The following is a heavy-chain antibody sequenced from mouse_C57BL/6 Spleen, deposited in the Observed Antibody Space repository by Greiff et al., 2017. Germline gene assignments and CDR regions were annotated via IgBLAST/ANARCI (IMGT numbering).Heavy chain of an antibody. J-gene: IGHJ1*03. V-gene: IGHV5-15*04. CDR1: GFTFSDYG. CDR3: ARRASYGDWYFDV. Sequence: DVKLVESGGGLVQPGGSLKLSCAASGFTFSDYGMAWVRQAPRKGPEWVAIISNLAYSIYYADNVTGRFTISGENAKNTLYLEMSSLRSEDTAMYYCARRASYGDWYFDVWGTGTTVTVSS. D-gene: IGHD1-1*02. CDR2: ISNLAYSI.